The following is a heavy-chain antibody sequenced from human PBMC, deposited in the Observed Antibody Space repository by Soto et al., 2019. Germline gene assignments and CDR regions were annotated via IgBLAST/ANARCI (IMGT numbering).Heavy chain of an antibody. Sequence: PGESLKISCKGSGYSFTSYWIGWVRQMPGKGPEWMGIIYPCDSDTRYSPSFQGQVTISADKSISTAYLQWSSLKASDTAMYYCARLGSSSWSPGFYYGMDVWGQGTTVTVSS. CDR3: ARLGSSSWSPGFYYGMDV. CDR2: IYPCDSDT. D-gene: IGHD6-13*01. J-gene: IGHJ6*02. V-gene: IGHV5-51*01. CDR1: GYSFTSYW.